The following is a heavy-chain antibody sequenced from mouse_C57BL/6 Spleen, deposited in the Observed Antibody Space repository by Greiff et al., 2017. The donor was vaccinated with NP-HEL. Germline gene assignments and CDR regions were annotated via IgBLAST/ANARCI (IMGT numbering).Heavy chain of an antibody. CDR1: GYAFSSSW. V-gene: IGHV1-82*01. Sequence: QVQLQQSGPELVKPGASVKISCKASGYAFSSSWMNWVKQRPGKGLEWIGRIYPGDGDTNYNGKFKGKATLTADKSSSTAYMQLSSLTSEDSAVYFCARLGPYAMDYWGQGTSGTVSS. CDR3: ARLGPYAMDY. CDR2: IYPGDGDT. J-gene: IGHJ4*01.